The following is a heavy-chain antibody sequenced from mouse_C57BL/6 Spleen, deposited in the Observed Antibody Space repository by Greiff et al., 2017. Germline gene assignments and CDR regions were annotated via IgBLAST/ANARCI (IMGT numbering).Heavy chain of an antibody. D-gene: IGHD1-1*01. V-gene: IGHV5-9-1*02. CDR3: TRDHGVITTVVGDY. CDR2: IRSGGDYN. CDR1: GFTFSSYA. Sequence: EVQLVESGEGLVKPGGSLKLSCAASGFTFSSYAMSWVRQTPEQRLEWVAYIRSGGDYNYYADTVKGRFTISRDNARNTLYLQMSSLKSEDTAMFCCTRDHGVITTVVGDYWGQGTTLTVSS. J-gene: IGHJ2*01.